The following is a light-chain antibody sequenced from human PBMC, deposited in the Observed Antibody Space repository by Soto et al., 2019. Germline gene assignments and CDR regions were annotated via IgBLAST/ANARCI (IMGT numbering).Light chain of an antibody. CDR1: SSVVGGYNF. Sequence: QSALTQPPSASGSPGQSVTISCTGTSSVVGGYNFVSWFQHHPGKAPKLMIYDVSKRPSGVPDRFSGSKSGNTASLTVSGLQAEDEADYYCRSYAGSKNYVFGTGTKVTVL. CDR2: DVS. J-gene: IGLJ1*01. V-gene: IGLV2-8*01. CDR3: RSYAGSKNYV.